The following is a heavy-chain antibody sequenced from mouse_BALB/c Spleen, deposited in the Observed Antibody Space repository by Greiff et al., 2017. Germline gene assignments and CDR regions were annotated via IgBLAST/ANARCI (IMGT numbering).Heavy chain of an antibody. J-gene: IGHJ4*01. Sequence: DVKLQESGPDLVKPSQSLSLTCTVTGYSITSGYSWHWIRQFPGNQLEWMGYIHYSGSTNYNPSLKSRISITRDTSKNQFFLQLNSVTTEDTATYYCARGAGYDDAMDYWGQGTSVTVSS. CDR3: ARGAGYDDAMDY. CDR1: GYSITSGYS. CDR2: IHYSGST. V-gene: IGHV3-1*02. D-gene: IGHD2-2*01.